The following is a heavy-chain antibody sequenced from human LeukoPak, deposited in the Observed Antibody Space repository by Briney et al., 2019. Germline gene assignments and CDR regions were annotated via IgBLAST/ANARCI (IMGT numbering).Heavy chain of an antibody. J-gene: IGHJ6*02. V-gene: IGHV4-59*01. Sequence: PSGTLPLTCPVSGVPITSYAWSWIRQAPGKGLEWVAAIYYIGRTKYNPSLKSRVTISVDESKSQFSLKLRYVTAAGRAVYYCARSSTPITMVRGSVYGMDVWGQGTTVTVSS. CDR1: GVPITSYA. D-gene: IGHD3-10*01. CDR3: ARSSTPITMVRGSVYGMDV. CDR2: IYYIGRT.